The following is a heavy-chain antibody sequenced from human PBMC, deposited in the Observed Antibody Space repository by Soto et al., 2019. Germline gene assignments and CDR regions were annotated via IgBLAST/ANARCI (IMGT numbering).Heavy chain of an antibody. D-gene: IGHD3-3*01. Sequence: EVQLVESGGGLVQPGGSLKLSCAASGFTFSGSAMHWVRQASGKGLEWVGRIRSKANSYATAYAASVKGRFTISRDDSKNTAYLQMNSLKTEDTAVYYCTRRGSDFWSGYYRSHYYYYMDVWGKGTTVTVSS. CDR3: TRRGSDFWSGYYRSHYYYYMDV. CDR2: IRSKANSYAT. J-gene: IGHJ6*03. V-gene: IGHV3-73*01. CDR1: GFTFSGSA.